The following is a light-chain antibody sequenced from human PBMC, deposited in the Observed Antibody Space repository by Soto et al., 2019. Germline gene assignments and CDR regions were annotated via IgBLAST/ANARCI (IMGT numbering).Light chain of an antibody. CDR3: QGYNSAHLS. J-gene: IGKJ4*01. Sequence: QMTQSPSSLSASVGDRVTITCRASQDMTNYLGWHQQKPGKVPKLLIYAASTLQPGVPSRFNGSGSGTDFTLTIINLQPEDVATYYCQGYNSAHLSFGGGTKVETK. CDR2: AAS. CDR1: QDMTNY. V-gene: IGKV1-27*01.